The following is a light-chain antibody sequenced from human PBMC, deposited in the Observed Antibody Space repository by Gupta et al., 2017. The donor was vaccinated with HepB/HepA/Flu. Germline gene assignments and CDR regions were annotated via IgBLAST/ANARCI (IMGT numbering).Light chain of an antibody. CDR2: TAS. J-gene: IGKJ1*01. CDR1: QDINSY. Sequence: DIQMTQSPSSLSASVGDRVTITCRASQDINSYLAWFQQKPGRAPKSLIFTASNLQSGVPSRFSGSRSGTDFTLTISSLHPEDFATYYCHQYKSYPQTFGQGTKVEV. V-gene: IGKV1-16*01. CDR3: HQYKSYPQT.